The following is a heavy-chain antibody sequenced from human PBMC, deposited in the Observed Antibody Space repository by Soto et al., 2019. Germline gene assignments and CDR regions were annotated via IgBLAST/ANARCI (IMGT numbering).Heavy chain of an antibody. Sequence: GGSLILSCAASGFTFSSYSMHWVRQAPGKGLEWVAVISSDGNTKYYADSVKGRFTISRDNSQNTLYLQMDSLRGEDTSVYYCARRRSTRNDYYYGMDVWGQGTTVTVSS. J-gene: IGHJ6*02. V-gene: IGHV3-30-3*01. CDR2: ISSDGNTK. CDR3: ARRRSTRNDYYYGMDV. D-gene: IGHD1-26*01. CDR1: GFTFSSYS.